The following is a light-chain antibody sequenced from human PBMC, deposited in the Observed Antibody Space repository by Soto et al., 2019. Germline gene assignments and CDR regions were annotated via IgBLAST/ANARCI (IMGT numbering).Light chain of an antibody. J-gene: IGKJ5*01. CDR1: QSVSSSY. Sequence: EIVLTHSPFTLSLSPVERATLSCSASQSVSSSYLAWYQQKPGQAPRLLIYGASSRATGIPDRFSGSGSGTDFTLTIIRLEPEDFAVYYCQQYGSSPSTFGQGTRLEIK. CDR3: QQYGSSPST. V-gene: IGKV3-20*01. CDR2: GAS.